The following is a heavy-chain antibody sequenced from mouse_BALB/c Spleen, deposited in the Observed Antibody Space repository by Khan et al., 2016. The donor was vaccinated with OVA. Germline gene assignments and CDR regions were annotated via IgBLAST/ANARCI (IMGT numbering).Heavy chain of an antibody. D-gene: IGHD2-14*01. CDR2: ISYSGST. Sequence: VQLKESGPGLVKPSQSLSLTCTVTGYSITSDYAWNWIRQSPRNKLEWMGYISYSGSTSYNPSLKSRISITRDTSKNQFFLQLNSVTTEDTATYFCARSGYEDWLAYLGQGTLVTVSA. CDR1: GYSITSDYA. J-gene: IGHJ3*01. CDR3: ARSGYEDWLAY. V-gene: IGHV3-2*02.